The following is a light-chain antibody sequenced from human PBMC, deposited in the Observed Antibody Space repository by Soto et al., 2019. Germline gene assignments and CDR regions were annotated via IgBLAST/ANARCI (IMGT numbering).Light chain of an antibody. Sequence: IVLTQSPATLSVSPGDTATLSCRANQSVSSNLGWYQQKPGQAPRLLIYGASTRATAIPARFSGSGSGTEFTLNITSLQSEDIAVYYCQQYDSWLVWTFGQGTKVEI. CDR1: QSVSSN. J-gene: IGKJ1*01. CDR3: QQYDSWLVWT. CDR2: GAS. V-gene: IGKV3-15*01.